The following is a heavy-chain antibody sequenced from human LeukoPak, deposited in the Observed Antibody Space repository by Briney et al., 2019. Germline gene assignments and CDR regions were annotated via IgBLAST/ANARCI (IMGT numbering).Heavy chain of an antibody. CDR3: ARGILSGYYFDS. CDR1: GGSFSGYY. Sequence: KTSETLSLTCAVYGGSFSGYYWSWIRQSPGEGLEWIAEIHYSGSASYNPSLKSRVTISGDPSKNQVSLRVTSVTAADTAEYYCARGILSGYYFDSWGQGSLVTVSS. CDR2: IHYSGSA. V-gene: IGHV4-34*01. D-gene: IGHD2-15*01. J-gene: IGHJ4*02.